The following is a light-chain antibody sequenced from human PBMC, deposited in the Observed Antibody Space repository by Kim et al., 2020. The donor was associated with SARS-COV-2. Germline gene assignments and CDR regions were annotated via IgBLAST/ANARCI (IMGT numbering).Light chain of an antibody. V-gene: IGKV1-33*01. J-gene: IGKJ4*01. CDR3: QHYGNLPPLT. CDR2: DAS. CDR1: QEISYY. Sequence: LGGRVTITCQPIQEISYYFRWYQQKPGRAPNLLIIDASNLEPGVPSRCIGTRAGKDFSFTIISRLPEDISTYYCQHYGNLPPLTFGGGTKVDIK.